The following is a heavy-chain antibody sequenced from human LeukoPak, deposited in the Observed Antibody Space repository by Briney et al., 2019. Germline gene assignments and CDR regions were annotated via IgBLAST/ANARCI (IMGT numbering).Heavy chain of an antibody. V-gene: IGHV4-59*01. J-gene: IGHJ4*02. D-gene: IGHD3-22*01. Sequence: SGTLSLTCTVSGGSISSYYWSWIRQPPGKGLEWIGNIYDSGSTNYNPSLKSRVTISVDTSKNQCSLKLSSVTAADTAVHYCARQSISGSSLSYFDYWGQGTLVNVSS. CDR2: IYDSGST. CDR3: ARQSISGSSLSYFDY. CDR1: GGSISSYY.